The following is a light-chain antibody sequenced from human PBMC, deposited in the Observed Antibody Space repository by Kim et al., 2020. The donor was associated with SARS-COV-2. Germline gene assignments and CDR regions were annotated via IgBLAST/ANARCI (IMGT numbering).Light chain of an antibody. J-gene: IGKJ2*01. CDR2: DVS. Sequence: DIQMTQSPSSLSASVGDRVTITCRASQSISSWLAWYQLKPGKPPKLLIYDVSSLESGVPSRVSGSGSGTEFTLTISSLQPDDFATYYCQQYNKYPYTFGQGTKLEI. CDR3: QQYNKYPYT. CDR1: QSISSW. V-gene: IGKV1-5*01.